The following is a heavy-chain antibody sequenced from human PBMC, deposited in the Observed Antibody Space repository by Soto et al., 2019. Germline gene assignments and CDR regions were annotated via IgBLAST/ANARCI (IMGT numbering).Heavy chain of an antibody. CDR2: IYYSGST. Sequence: QVQLQESGPGLVKPSETLSLTCTVSGGSISSYYWSWIRQPPGKGLEWIGYIYYSGSTNYNPSLKRRDTISVDPAKNQFSLKLSSVTAADTAVYYCARGGGYYDSSGLWYFDLWGRGTLVTVSS. D-gene: IGHD3-22*01. V-gene: IGHV4-59*01. CDR3: ARGGGYYDSSGLWYFDL. J-gene: IGHJ2*01. CDR1: GGSISSYY.